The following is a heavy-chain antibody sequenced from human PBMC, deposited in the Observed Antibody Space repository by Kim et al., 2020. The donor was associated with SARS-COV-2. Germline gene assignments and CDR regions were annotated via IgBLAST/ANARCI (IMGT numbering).Heavy chain of an antibody. Sequence: SETLSLTCTVSGGSISSYYWSWIRQPPGKGLEWIGYIYYSGSTNYNPSLKSRVTISVDTSKNQFSLKLSSVTAADTAVYYCAREARCSSTSCFLLGGAFDIWGQGTMVTVSS. CDR3: AREARCSSTSCFLLGGAFDI. CDR1: GGSISSYY. J-gene: IGHJ3*02. D-gene: IGHD2-2*01. CDR2: IYYSGST. V-gene: IGHV4-59*13.